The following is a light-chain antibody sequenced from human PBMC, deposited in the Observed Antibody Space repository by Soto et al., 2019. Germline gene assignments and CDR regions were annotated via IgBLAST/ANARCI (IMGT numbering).Light chain of an antibody. V-gene: IGKV3-20*01. CDR2: ATS. J-gene: IGKJ1*01. Sequence: IVLTQSPGTLSLSPGERATVSCRASETIGRAYFAWYQHRPGRTPRLVLSATSNRAAGIPDRFGGSGSGADFTLTISGVEPEDFATYYCQQYESYSPWTFGQGTKVEIK. CDR1: ETIGRAY. CDR3: QQYESYSPWT.